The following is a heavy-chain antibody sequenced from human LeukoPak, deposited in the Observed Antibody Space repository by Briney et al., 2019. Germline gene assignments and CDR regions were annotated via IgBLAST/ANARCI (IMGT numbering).Heavy chain of an antibody. D-gene: IGHD6-13*01. J-gene: IGHJ4*02. V-gene: IGHV3-21*01. CDR2: ISSSSYI. CDR3: ARATAAGATDY. CDR1: GFTFSSYS. Sequence: PGGSLRLSCAASGFTFSSYSMNWVRQAPGKGLEWVSSISSSSYIYYADSVKGRFTISRDNAKNSLYLQMNSLRAEDTAVYYCARATAAGATDYWGQGTLVTVSS.